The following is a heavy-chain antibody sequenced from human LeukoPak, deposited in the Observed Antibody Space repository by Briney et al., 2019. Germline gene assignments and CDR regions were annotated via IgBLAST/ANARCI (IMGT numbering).Heavy chain of an antibody. CDR3: AKDFPQVPQDYYDSICYFDY. Sequence: PGGSLRLSCAASGFTFSSYGMHWVRQAPGKGLEWVSAISGSGGSTYYADSAKGRFTISRDNSKNTLYLQMNSLRAEDTAVYYCAKDFPQVPQDYYDSICYFDYWGQGTLVTVSS. CDR2: ISGSGGST. V-gene: IGHV3-23*01. CDR1: GFTFSSYG. D-gene: IGHD3-22*01. J-gene: IGHJ4*02.